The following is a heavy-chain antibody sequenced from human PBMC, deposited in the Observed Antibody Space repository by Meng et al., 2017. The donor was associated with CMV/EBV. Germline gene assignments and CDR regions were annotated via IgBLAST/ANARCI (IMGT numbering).Heavy chain of an antibody. Sequence: GGSLRLSCAASGFTFSSYSMNWVRRAPGKGLEWVSSISSSSSYIYYADSVKGRLTISRDNAKNSLYLQMNSLRAEDTAVYYCARDSGDFWSGYWYYYYGMDVWGQGTTVTVSS. V-gene: IGHV3-21*01. CDR3: ARDSGDFWSGYWYYYYGMDV. D-gene: IGHD3-3*01. CDR1: GFTFSSYS. CDR2: ISSSSSYI. J-gene: IGHJ6*02.